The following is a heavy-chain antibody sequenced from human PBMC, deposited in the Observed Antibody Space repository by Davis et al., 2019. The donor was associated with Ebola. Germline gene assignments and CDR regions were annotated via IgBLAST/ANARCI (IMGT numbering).Heavy chain of an antibody. CDR2: IKQDGSEK. D-gene: IGHD2-15*01. CDR1: GFTFSSYW. CDR3: ARDRGRYCSGGSCYSLATIDY. J-gene: IGHJ4*02. V-gene: IGHV3-7*03. Sequence: PGGSLRLSCAASGFTFSSYWMSWVRQAPGKGLEWVANIKQDGSEKYYVDSVKGRFTISRDKAKNSLYLQMNSLRAEDTAVYYCARDRGRYCSGGSCYSLATIDYWGQGTLVTVSS.